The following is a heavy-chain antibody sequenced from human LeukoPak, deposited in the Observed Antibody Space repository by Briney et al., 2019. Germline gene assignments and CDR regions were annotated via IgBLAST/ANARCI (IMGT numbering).Heavy chain of an antibody. V-gene: IGHV3-15*01. J-gene: IGHJ4*02. CDR3: ITEPHDYGDFTFGY. D-gene: IGHD4-17*01. CDR1: KLAFKNVW. CDR2: ISSKSDGGTT. Sequence: GGSLRLSCGASKLAFKNVWMSWVRQAPGKGLEWVGRISSKSDGGTTDYAAPVKGRFTISRDDSTNTLSLQMSGLKAEDTALYFCITEPHDYGDFTFGYWGQGTLVTVSS.